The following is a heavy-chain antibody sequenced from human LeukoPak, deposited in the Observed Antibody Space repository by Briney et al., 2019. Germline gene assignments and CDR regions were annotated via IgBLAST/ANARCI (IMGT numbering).Heavy chain of an antibody. D-gene: IGHD5-12*01. CDR1: GFTFSSYA. CDR2: VTSSGSNT. V-gene: IGHV3-23*01. CDR3: AKSRQGYDY. Sequence: GGSLRLSCAASGFTFSSYAMSWVRQAPGKGLEWVSLVTSSGSNTYYADSVKGRFTISRDNSKNTLYLQMNSLRAEDTAVYYCAKSRQGYDYWGQGTLVTVSS. J-gene: IGHJ4*02.